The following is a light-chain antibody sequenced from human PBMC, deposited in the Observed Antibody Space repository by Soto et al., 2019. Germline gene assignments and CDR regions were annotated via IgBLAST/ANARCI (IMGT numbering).Light chain of an antibody. CDR1: SSDVGGYNY. CDR3: CSYAGGSAWV. J-gene: IGLJ3*02. Sequence: QSVLTQPASVSGSPGQSITISCTGTSSDVGGYNYVSWYQQHPGKAPKLMIYEGSKRPSGVSNRFSGSKSGNTASLTISGLQAEDEADYYCCSYAGGSAWVFGGGTKLTVL. V-gene: IGLV2-23*01. CDR2: EGS.